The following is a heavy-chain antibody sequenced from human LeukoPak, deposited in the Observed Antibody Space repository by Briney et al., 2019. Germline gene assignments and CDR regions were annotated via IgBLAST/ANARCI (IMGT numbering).Heavy chain of an antibody. Sequence: PVGSLRLSCAASGFTFSSYSMNWVRQAPGKGLEWVSSISSSSSYIYYADSVKGRFTISRDNAKNSLYLQMNSLRAEDTAVYYCARDSNYQLLPNWFDPWGQGTLVTVSS. V-gene: IGHV3-21*01. CDR2: ISSSSSYI. CDR1: GFTFSSYS. CDR3: ARDSNYQLLPNWFDP. J-gene: IGHJ5*02. D-gene: IGHD2-2*01.